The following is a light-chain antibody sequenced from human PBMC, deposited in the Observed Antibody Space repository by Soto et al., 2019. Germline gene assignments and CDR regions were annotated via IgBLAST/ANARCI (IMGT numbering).Light chain of an antibody. J-gene: IGKJ1*01. CDR2: GAS. Sequence: EIVLTQSPGTLSLSPGDRATLSCRASQSVSIINYLAWYQQRPGQAPRLLIYGASTRATGIPDRFSGSGSGTDFTLTISRLEPEDFAVYYCQQYGDSPRTFGQGTRVEIK. CDR1: QSVSIINY. CDR3: QQYGDSPRT. V-gene: IGKV3-20*01.